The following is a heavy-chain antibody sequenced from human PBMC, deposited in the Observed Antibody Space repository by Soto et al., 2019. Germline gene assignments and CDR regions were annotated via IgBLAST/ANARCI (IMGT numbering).Heavy chain of an antibody. CDR1: GYTFTSYG. V-gene: IGHV1-18*01. Sequence: HVQLVQSGAEVKKPGASVKVSCKASGYTFTSYGISWVRQAPGQGLEWMGWISAYNGNTNYAQKLQGRVTMTTDTTTSTSCKEFGRLRPDYQAVYYCARRWGSCGWNFGIITWGQGTLVTVSS. J-gene: IGHJ5*02. CDR3: ARRWGSCGWNFGIIT. D-gene: IGHD6-19*01. CDR2: ISAYNGNT.